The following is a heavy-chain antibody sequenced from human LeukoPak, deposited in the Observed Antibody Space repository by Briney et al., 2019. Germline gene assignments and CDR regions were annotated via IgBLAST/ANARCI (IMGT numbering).Heavy chain of an antibody. J-gene: IGHJ4*02. CDR3: VRSLRSADF. CDR1: GFSLSNYW. V-gene: IGHV3-74*01. CDR2: ISPDGSQT. Sequence: PGGSLRLSCAASGFSLSNYWMHWVRQAPGKGLMWVSQISPDGSQTFYADSVKGRFTISRDNAKNTLFLQMDSLRAEDAALYYCVRSLRSADFWGQGTLVTVSS.